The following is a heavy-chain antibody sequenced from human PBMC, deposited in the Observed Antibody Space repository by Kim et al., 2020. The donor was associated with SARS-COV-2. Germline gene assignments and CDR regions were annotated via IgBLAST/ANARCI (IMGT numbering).Heavy chain of an antibody. Sequence: SVKVSCKASGGTFSSYGINWVRQAPGQGLEWVGVIIPVFGTTNYAQKFQGRVTMTAGESPSTAYMELASLRSEDTGVYYCARVHTSSWYGDPYYYGMDIWGQGTTVIVSS. J-gene: IGHJ6*02. CDR2: IIPVFGTT. CDR3: ARVHTSSWYGDPYYYGMDI. D-gene: IGHD6-13*01. V-gene: IGHV1-69*13. CDR1: GGTFSSYG.